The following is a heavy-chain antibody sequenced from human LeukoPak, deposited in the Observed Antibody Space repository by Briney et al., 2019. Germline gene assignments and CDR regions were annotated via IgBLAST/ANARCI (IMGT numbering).Heavy chain of an antibody. J-gene: IGHJ5*02. CDR3: ARGRGVAAAGSRNWFDP. CDR1: GYTFTNYF. D-gene: IGHD6-13*01. CDR2: IIPILGIA. V-gene: IGHV1-69*04. Sequence: SVKVSCKASGYTFTNYFIHWVRQAPGQGLEWMGRIIPILGIANYAQKFQGRVTITADKSTSTAYMELSSLRSEDTAVYYCARGRGVAAAGSRNWFDPWGQGTLVTVSS.